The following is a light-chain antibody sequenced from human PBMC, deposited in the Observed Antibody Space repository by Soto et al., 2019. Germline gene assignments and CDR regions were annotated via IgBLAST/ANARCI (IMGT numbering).Light chain of an antibody. Sequence: EIVMTQSPATLSVSPGEGAPLSCRASQSVNNNLAWYQQKPGQPPKLLIYDASTRATGIPARFSGSGSGTEFTLTINSLQSEDFAVYYCLQYNNWPPFTFGPGTKVDIK. CDR2: DAS. V-gene: IGKV3-15*01. CDR3: LQYNNWPPFT. CDR1: QSVNNN. J-gene: IGKJ3*01.